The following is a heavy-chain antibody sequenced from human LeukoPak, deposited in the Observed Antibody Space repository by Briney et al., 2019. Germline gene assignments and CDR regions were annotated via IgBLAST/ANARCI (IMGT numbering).Heavy chain of an antibody. J-gene: IGHJ4*02. CDR3: VRQQTSHGNFDY. CDR2: IFYSGST. CDR1: GASISSYY. Sequence: SETLSLTCTVSGASISSYYWSWIRQPPGKGLEWIGYIFYSGSTNYNPSLKSRVTISVDTSKNQFSLKLSSVTAADTAVYYCVRQQTSHGNFDYWSQGTLVTVSS. V-gene: IGHV4-59*01. D-gene: IGHD1-26*01.